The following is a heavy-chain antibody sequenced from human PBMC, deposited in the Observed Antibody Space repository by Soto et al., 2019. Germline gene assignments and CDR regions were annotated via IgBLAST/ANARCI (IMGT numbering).Heavy chain of an antibody. D-gene: IGHD1-20*01. CDR1: GYTFTGYY. CDR2: INPNSGGT. Sequence: ASVKVSCKASGYTFTGYYMHWVRQAPGQGLEWMGWINPNSGGTNYAQKFQGRVTMTRDTSISTAYMELSRLRSDDTAVYYCARDHSNWNPGWFEPWGQGTLVTVSS. J-gene: IGHJ5*02. CDR3: ARDHSNWNPGWFEP. V-gene: IGHV1-2*02.